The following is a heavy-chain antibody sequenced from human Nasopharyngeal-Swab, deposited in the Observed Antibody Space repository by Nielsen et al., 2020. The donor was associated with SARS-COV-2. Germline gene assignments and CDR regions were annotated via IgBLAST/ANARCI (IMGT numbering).Heavy chain of an antibody. D-gene: IGHD5-12*01. CDR1: GFTFSSYG. Sequence: GESLKISCAASGFTFSSYGMHWVRQAPGKGLEWASVISGDSDSTYYTDSVRGRFTISRDNSKNTLNLQMNNLRAEDTAIYYCAKDRDSGDDSEEYYHYYGMDVWGQGAPVTVSS. CDR2: ISGDSDST. J-gene: IGHJ6*02. CDR3: AKDRDSGDDSEEYYHYYGMDV. V-gene: IGHV3-23*01.